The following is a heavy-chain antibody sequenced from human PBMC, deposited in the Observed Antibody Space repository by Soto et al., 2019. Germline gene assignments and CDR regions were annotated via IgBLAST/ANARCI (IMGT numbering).Heavy chain of an antibody. J-gene: IGHJ6*02. CDR3: ARTDCSSTSCYNYYYYGMDV. Sequence: ASVKVSCKTSGYSFTKYGLHWVRQAPGQRLEWMGWINPGNGDTKYSQKFQGRVTITRDTSATTAYMELSSLRSEDSAVFYCARTDCSSTSCYNYYYYGMDVWGQGTTVTV. CDR2: INPGNGDT. D-gene: IGHD2-2*01. V-gene: IGHV1-3*01. CDR1: GYSFTKYG.